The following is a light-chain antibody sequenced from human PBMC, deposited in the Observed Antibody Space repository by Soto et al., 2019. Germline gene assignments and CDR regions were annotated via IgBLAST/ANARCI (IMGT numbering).Light chain of an antibody. CDR1: QSVRSSS. CDR2: GAS. V-gene: IGKV3-20*01. CDR3: QQYNSYSRT. J-gene: IGKJ1*01. Sequence: EIVLTQSPGTLSLSPGERATLSCRASQSVRSSSLAWYQQKPGRAPRLLIYGASSRATGIPDRFSGSGSGTDFTLTISRLEPDDFATYYCQQYNSYSRTFGQGTKVDIK.